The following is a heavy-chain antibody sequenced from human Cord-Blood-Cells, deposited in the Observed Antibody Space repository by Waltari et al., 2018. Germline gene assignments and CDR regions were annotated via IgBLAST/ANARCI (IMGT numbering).Heavy chain of an antibody. J-gene: IGHJ4*02. D-gene: IGHD1-26*01. CDR3: ARGRSGKWELRGY. Sequence: EVQLVEPGGGLIQPGGSLRLSCAASGFTVSSNYMSWVRPAPGKGLEWASVIYSGGRTYYADSVKGRFTICRDNSKNTLYLQRNGRRAEETAVYYCARGRSGKWELRGYWGQGTLVTVSS. CDR1: GFTVSSNY. CDR2: IYSGGRT. V-gene: IGHV3-53*01.